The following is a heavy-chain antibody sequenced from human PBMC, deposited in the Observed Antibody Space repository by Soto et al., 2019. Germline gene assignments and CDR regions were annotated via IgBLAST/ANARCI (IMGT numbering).Heavy chain of an antibody. CDR2: ISDGERT. V-gene: IGHV3-53*01. Sequence: WGSLRLSCAASGVSVSGHYMAWVRQAPGKGLEFVSVISDGERTYYADSVKGRFTISSDNSKNTVYLQMSSLRADDTAVYYCAREFDYYGVDVWGQGTTVTVSS. J-gene: IGHJ6*02. CDR3: AREFDYYGVDV. CDR1: GVSVSGHY.